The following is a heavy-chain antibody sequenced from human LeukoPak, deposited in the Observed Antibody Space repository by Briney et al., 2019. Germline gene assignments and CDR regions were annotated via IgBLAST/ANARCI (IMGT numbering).Heavy chain of an antibody. V-gene: IGHV3-33*01. J-gene: IGHJ6*02. CDR2: IWYDGSNK. Sequence: GRSLRLSCAASGFTSSSYGMHWVRQAPGKGLEWVAVIWYDGSNKYYADSVKGRFTISRDNSKNTLYLQMNSLRAEDTAVYYCARGGYYLYGMDVWGQGTTVTVSS. CDR1: GFTSSSYG. D-gene: IGHD3-10*01. CDR3: ARGGYYLYGMDV.